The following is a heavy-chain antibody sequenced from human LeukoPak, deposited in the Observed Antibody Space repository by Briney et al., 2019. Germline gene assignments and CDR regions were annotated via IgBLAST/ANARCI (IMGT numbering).Heavy chain of an antibody. Sequence: GSLRLSCTASGFTFGDYAMSWVRQAPGKGLEWVGFIRSKAYGGTTEYAASVKGKFTISRDDSKSIAYLQMNSLKTEDTAVYYCTRDRKIHYDYVWESYRYPACFDYWGQGTLVTVSS. J-gene: IGHJ4*02. D-gene: IGHD3-16*02. CDR1: GFTFGDYA. CDR2: IRSKAYGGTT. CDR3: TRDRKIHYDYVWESYRYPACFDY. V-gene: IGHV3-49*04.